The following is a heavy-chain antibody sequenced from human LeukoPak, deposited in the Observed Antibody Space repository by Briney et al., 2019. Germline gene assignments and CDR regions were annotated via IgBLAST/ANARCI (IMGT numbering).Heavy chain of an antibody. V-gene: IGHV3-7*01. CDR1: GFTFSSYG. CDR2: IKQDGSGK. CDR3: ARDPDQIVGANFDY. J-gene: IGHJ4*02. Sequence: GGSLRLSCAAAGFTFSSYGMSWVRQAPGKGLEWVANIKQDGSGKYYVDSVKGRFPISRDNAKNSLYLQMSSLTAEDTAVYYCARDPDQIVGANFDYWGQGTLVTVSS. D-gene: IGHD1-26*01.